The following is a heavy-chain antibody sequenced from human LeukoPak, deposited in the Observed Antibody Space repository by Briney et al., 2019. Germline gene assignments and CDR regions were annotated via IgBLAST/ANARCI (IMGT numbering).Heavy chain of an antibody. V-gene: IGHV1-8*01. CDR2: MNPNSGNI. Sequence: ASVKVSCRASGYTFTSYDINWVRQATGQGLEWMGWMNPNSGNIGYAQKFQGRATMTRNTSISTAYMELSSLRSEDTAVYYCARYRRYYDILTGYYYTPNDYRGQGTLVTVSS. CDR1: GYTFTSYD. J-gene: IGHJ4*02. D-gene: IGHD3-9*01. CDR3: ARYRRYYDILTGYYYTPNDY.